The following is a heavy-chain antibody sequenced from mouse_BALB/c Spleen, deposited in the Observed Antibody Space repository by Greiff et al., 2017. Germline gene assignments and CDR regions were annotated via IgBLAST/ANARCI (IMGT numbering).Heavy chain of an antibody. J-gene: IGHJ4*01. V-gene: IGHV2-9*02. D-gene: IGHD2-1*01. CDR3: ARGHYGNYPYYYAMDY. CDR1: GFSLTSYG. CDR2: IWAGGST. Sequence: VKLMESGPGLVAPSQSLSITCTVSGFSLTSYGVHWVRQPPGKGLEWLGVIWAGGSTNYNSALMSRLSISKDNSKSQVFLKMNSLQTDDTAMYYCARGHYGNYPYYYAMDYWGQGTSVTVSS.